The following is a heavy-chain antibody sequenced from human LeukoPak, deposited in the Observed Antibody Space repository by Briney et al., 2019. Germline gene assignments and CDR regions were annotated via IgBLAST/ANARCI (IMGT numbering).Heavy chain of an antibody. D-gene: IGHD4-17*01. V-gene: IGHV3-9*01. J-gene: IGHJ1*01. CDR2: ISWNSGSI. CDR1: GFTFDDYA. CDR3: AKGDGETVTKGPYFQH. Sequence: GGSLRLSCAASGFTFDDYAMHWVRQAPGKGLEWVSGISWNSGSIGYADSVKGRFTISRDNAKNSLYLQMNSLRAEDTALYYCAKGDGETVTKGPYFQHWGQGTLVTVSS.